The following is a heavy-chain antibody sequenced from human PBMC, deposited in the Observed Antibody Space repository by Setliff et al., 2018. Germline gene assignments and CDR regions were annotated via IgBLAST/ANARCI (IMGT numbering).Heavy chain of an antibody. D-gene: IGHD1-1*01. CDR1: GFTFSTSA. V-gene: IGHV3-30*02. J-gene: IGHJ4*02. CDR2: IHYGGGHI. CDR3: ARDTKSSLDY. Sequence: GGSLRLSCATSGFTFSTSAMHWLRQSPDNRLEWLAYIHYGGGHIQYADSVKGRFTVSRDNAMDTLFLQMNGLRAEDTAVYYCARDTKSSLDYWGQGTLVTVSS.